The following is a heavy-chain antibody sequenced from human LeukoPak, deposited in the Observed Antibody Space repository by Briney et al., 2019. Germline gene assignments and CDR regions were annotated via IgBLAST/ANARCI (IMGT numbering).Heavy chain of an antibody. J-gene: IGHJ4*02. Sequence: PGGSLRLSCAASGFTFSSYAMHWVRQAPGKGLEWVAVISYDGSNKYYADSVKGRFTISRDNSKNTLYLQMNSLRAEDTAVYYCARDPLTYYDSSGYFDYWGQGTLVTVSS. CDR1: GFTFSSYA. CDR2: ISYDGSNK. CDR3: ARDPLTYYDSSGYFDY. V-gene: IGHV3-30-3*01. D-gene: IGHD3-22*01.